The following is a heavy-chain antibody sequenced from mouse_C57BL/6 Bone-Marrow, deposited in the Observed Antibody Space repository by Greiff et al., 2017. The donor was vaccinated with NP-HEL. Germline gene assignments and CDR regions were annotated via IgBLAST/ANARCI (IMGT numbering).Heavy chain of an antibody. J-gene: IGHJ3*01. D-gene: IGHD3-2*02. V-gene: IGHV1-64*01. Sequence: QVQLKQPGAELVKPGASVKLSCKASGYTFTSYWMHWVKQRPGQGLEWIGMIHPNSGSTNYNEKFKSKATLTVDKSSSTAYMQLSSLTSEDSAVYYCASGQLRLPFAYWGQGTLVTVSA. CDR2: IHPNSGST. CDR3: ASGQLRLPFAY. CDR1: GYTFTSYW.